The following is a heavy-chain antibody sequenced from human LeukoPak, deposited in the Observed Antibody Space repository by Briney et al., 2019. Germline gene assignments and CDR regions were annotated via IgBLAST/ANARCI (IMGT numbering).Heavy chain of an antibody. Sequence: ASVKVSCKASGNTFSSYEINWVRQATGQGLEWLGWMNPNSGNTGYAQKFQGRVTMTRNTSISTAYMELSSLRSEDTAVYYCARGNYFGSGSFDNWGQGTLATVSS. V-gene: IGHV1-8*01. CDR3: ARGNYFGSGSFDN. CDR2: MNPNSGNT. CDR1: GNTFSSYE. J-gene: IGHJ4*02. D-gene: IGHD3-10*01.